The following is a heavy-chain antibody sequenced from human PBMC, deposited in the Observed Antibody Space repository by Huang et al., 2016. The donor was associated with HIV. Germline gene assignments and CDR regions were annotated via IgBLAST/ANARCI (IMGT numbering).Heavy chain of an antibody. J-gene: IGHJ5*02. CDR3: VSPSARRFWFDP. CDR2: IYYSGRP. V-gene: IGHV4-39*01. D-gene: IGHD6-6*01. CDR1: GDSISSTSYF. Sequence: QLQLQESGPGLVKPSETLSLTCTVSGDSISSTSYFGGWIRQPPGEVLEWSGGIYYSGRPFDNPSLKSRVTISVDTSKNHFSLKLISVSAADTAVYYCVSPSARRFWFDPWGQGTQVTVSS.